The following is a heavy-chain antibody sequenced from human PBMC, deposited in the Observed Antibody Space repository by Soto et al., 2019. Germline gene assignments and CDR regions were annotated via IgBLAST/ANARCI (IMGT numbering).Heavy chain of an antibody. CDR3: AKDRLTVFGVVVTFAE. V-gene: IGHV3-23*01. CDR2: LSGSGYQT. J-gene: IGHJ4*02. CDR1: GFTFDSYA. Sequence: EVQLLESGGGLVQPGGSLRLSCATDGFTFDSYAMHWVRQAPGKGLEWVSSLSGSGYQTYYADSVKGRLTISRDRSKNTVNLQMKSLRAEDTAVYFCAKDRLTVFGVVVTFAEWGRGTLVTVAS. D-gene: IGHD3-3*01.